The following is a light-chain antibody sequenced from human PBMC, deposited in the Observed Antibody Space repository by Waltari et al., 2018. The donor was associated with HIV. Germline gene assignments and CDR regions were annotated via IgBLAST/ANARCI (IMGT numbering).Light chain of an antibody. CDR1: NIGSKS. V-gene: IGLV3-21*01. CDR3: QVWDTNTDQYVI. J-gene: IGLJ2*01. CDR2: HDT. Sequence: SYVLTQSPSVSVAPGKTARITCGGQNIGSKSVNWYQQQPGQAPGMVIYHDTDRPSGIPDRFSGANSEDTATLTIRSVEAGDEADYYCQVWDTNTDQYVIFGGGTNLAV.